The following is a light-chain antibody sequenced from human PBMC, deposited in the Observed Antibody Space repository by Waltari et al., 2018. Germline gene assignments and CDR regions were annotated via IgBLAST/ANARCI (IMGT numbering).Light chain of an antibody. CDR2: RNN. J-gene: IGLJ3*02. V-gene: IGLV1-47*01. Sequence: QSVLTQPPSASGTPGQRVTISCSGSSSNIGRSYGPWYQQAPGTAPKLLIYRNNQRPSGVPDRFSGSKSGTSASLAISGLRSEDEADYYCEAWDDSLSVLVFGGGTKVTVL. CDR3: EAWDDSLSVLV. CDR1: SSNIGRSY.